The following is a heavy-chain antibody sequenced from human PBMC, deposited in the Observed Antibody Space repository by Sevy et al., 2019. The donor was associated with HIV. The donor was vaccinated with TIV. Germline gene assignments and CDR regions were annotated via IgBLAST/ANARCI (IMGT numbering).Heavy chain of an antibody. J-gene: IGHJ3*02. CDR2: ISYDGSNK. Sequence: GGSLRLSCAASGFTFSSYGMHWVRQAPGKGLEWVAVISYDGSNKYYGDSVKGRFNISRDNSKNTLYLQMNSVRAEDTAVYYCAKWSMGGARWLQLGAFDIWGQGTMVTVSS. D-gene: IGHD5-12*01. V-gene: IGHV3-30*18. CDR1: GFTFSSYG. CDR3: AKWSMGGARWLQLGAFDI.